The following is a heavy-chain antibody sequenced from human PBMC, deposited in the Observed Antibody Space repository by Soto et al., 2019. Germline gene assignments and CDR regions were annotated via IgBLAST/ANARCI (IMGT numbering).Heavy chain of an antibody. CDR1: GYTFTSYG. J-gene: IGHJ6*02. D-gene: IGHD3-22*01. Sequence: ASVKVSCKASGYTFTSYGISWVRQAPGQGLEWMGWISAYNGNTNYAQKLQGRVTMTTDTSTNTAYMELSSLRAEDTAVYYCASDLRRGYYYDSSGYYQSYYYGMDVWGQGTTVTVSS. CDR3: ASDLRRGYYYDSSGYYQSYYYGMDV. CDR2: ISAYNGNT. V-gene: IGHV1-18*01.